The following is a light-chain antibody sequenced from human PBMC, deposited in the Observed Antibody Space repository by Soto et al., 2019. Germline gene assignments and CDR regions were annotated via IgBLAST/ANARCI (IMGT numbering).Light chain of an antibody. CDR2: GAS. CDR1: QSVSSSY. Sequence: EIVLTQSPGTLSLSPGERATLSCRASQSVSSSYLAWYQQKPGQAPRLLIYGASSRATGIPDRFSGSGSGTDFTLTISRLEPEDLEVYYCQQYGSSPQTFGQGTKREIK. V-gene: IGKV3-20*01. CDR3: QQYGSSPQT. J-gene: IGKJ2*01.